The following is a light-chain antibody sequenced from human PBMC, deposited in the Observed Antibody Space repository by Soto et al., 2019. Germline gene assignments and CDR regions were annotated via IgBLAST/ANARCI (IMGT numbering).Light chain of an antibody. CDR1: SSDVGGYNF. Sequence: QSVLTQPASVSGSPGQSITLSCTGTSSDVGGYNFVSRYQQHPGKAPILMIYEVTDRPSGVSHRFSGSKSGSTASLTISGLQAEDEADYYCCSYTSRNTLGFGGGTKVTVL. V-gene: IGLV2-14*01. J-gene: IGLJ3*02. CDR3: CSYTSRNTLG. CDR2: EVT.